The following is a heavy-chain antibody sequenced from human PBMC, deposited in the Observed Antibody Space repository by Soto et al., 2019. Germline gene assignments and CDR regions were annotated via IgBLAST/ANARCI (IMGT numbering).Heavy chain of an antibody. CDR2: IWFDGSNK. D-gene: IGHD5-18*01. CDR3: ARALGYNYVDSFDD. V-gene: IGHV3-33*01. Sequence: GGSLRLSCAASGFSFSSYTMHWVRQAPGKGLEWLALIWFDGSNKYYADSVKDRFTISRDNSKNTLYLQMNSLRAEDTAVYYCARALGYNYVDSFDDCGEGTLLT. CDR1: GFSFSSYT. J-gene: IGHJ4*02.